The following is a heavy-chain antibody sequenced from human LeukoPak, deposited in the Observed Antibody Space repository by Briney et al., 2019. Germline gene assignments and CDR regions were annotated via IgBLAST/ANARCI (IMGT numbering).Heavy chain of an antibody. D-gene: IGHD3-22*01. V-gene: IGHV3-33*01. CDR3: ARAPYCYDSSGIDY. CDR2: IWYDGSNK. Sequence: GRSLRLSCAASGFTFSSYGMHWVRQAPGKGLEWVAVIWYDGSNKYYADSVKGRFTISRDNSKNTLYLQMNSLRAEDTAVYYCARAPYCYDSSGIDYWGQGTLVTVSS. J-gene: IGHJ4*02. CDR1: GFTFSSYG.